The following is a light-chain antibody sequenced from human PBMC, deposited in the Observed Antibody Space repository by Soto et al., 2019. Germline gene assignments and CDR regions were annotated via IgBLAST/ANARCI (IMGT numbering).Light chain of an antibody. Sequence: EIVLTQSPGTLSLSPGERVTLSCRASQSASSSYLAWYQQKPGQAPSLLIYGASSRVTGVPDRFSGSGSGTDFTLTISRLEPEDSGVYYCQQYGVSPFTFGQGTKLEI. CDR1: QSASSSY. V-gene: IGKV3-20*01. CDR2: GAS. J-gene: IGKJ2*01. CDR3: QQYGVSPFT.